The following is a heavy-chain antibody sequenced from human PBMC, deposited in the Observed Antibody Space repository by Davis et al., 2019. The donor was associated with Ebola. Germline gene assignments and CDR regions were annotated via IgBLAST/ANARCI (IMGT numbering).Heavy chain of an antibody. Sequence: AASVKVSCKASGYTFTSYDINWVRQAPGQGLEWMGWMNPNSGNTGYAQKFQGRVTITRDTSASTAYMELSSLRSEDTAVYYCARAYYDSSGYYYSWGQGTLVTGSS. CDR3: ARAYYDSSGYYYS. CDR1: GYTFTSYD. V-gene: IGHV1-8*01. J-gene: IGHJ4*02. D-gene: IGHD3-22*01. CDR2: MNPNSGNT.